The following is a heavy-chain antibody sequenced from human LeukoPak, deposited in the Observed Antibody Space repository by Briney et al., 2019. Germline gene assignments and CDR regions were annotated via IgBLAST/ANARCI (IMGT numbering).Heavy chain of an antibody. CDR2: MHSDGRT. CDR1: GFSVSNNY. Sequence: GGSLRLSCAASGFSVSNNYMNWVRQASGKGLEWVSVMHSDGRTFYADSVKGRFTISRDKSKNMFYLQMDSLRAEDTAVYYCAIDYGSGSYTPTTFDYWGQGTLVTVSS. V-gene: IGHV3-53*01. CDR3: AIDYGSGSYTPTTFDY. D-gene: IGHD3-10*01. J-gene: IGHJ4*02.